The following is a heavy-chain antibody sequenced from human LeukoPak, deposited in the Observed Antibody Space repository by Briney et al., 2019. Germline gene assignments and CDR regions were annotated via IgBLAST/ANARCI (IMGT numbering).Heavy chain of an antibody. CDR3: AKDRNSGFDY. V-gene: IGHV3-30*18. CDR2: ISYDGSTK. CDR1: GFTFSSYG. J-gene: IGHJ4*02. D-gene: IGHD3-10*01. Sequence: GGSLGLSCAASGFTFSSYGMHWVRQAPGKGLEWVAVISYDGSTKYYADSVKGRFTISRDNSKNTMYLHMNSLRAEDTAVYYCAKDRNSGFDYWGQGTLVTVSS.